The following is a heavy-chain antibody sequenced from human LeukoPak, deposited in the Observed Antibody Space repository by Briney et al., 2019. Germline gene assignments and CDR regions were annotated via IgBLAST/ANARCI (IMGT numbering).Heavy chain of an antibody. CDR1: GFTFDDYA. Sequence: SGRSLRLSCAASGFTFDDYAMHWVRQAPGKGLEWVSSISWNSGSIGYADSVKGRFTISRGNAKNSLYLQMDSLRIEDTAVYYCATNGRLLDYWGQGTLVTVSS. D-gene: IGHD4/OR15-4a*01. CDR2: ISWNSGSI. V-gene: IGHV3-9*01. CDR3: ATNGRLLDY. J-gene: IGHJ4*02.